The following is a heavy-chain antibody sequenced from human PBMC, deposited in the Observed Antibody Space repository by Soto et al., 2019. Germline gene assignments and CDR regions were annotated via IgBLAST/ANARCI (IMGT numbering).Heavy chain of an antibody. D-gene: IGHD1-26*01. CDR3: ARDQLPDYYYYGMDV. J-gene: IGHJ6*02. CDR1: GYTFTGYY. CDR2: INPNSGDT. Sequence: GPSVKVSCKGSGYTFTGYYMHWVRQAPGQGPEWMGWINPNSGDTSYAQKFQGWVTMTTDTSNTTAYMELSRLTSDDTALYYCARDQLPDYYYYGMDVWGQGTTVTVS. V-gene: IGHV1-2*04.